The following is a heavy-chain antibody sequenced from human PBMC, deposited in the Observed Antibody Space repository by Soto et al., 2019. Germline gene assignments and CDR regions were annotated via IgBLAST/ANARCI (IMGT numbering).Heavy chain of an antibody. Sequence: SETLSLTCGVSGGSLSGATYSWNWFRQTPGKGLEWIGYIFPSGNTYYNPSLRSRVTISIDVSKNQFSLSLRSLTAADTAVYYCARSREFDYWSQGTLVTVP. D-gene: IGHD6-13*01. CDR1: GGSLSGATYS. J-gene: IGHJ4*02. V-gene: IGHV4-30-2*01. CDR2: IFPSGNT. CDR3: ARSREFDY.